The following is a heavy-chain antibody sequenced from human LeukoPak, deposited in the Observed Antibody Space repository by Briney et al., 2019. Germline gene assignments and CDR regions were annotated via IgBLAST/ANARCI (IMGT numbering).Heavy chain of an antibody. CDR2: IYGGGTT. CDR3: ARGTGSLAGYFDY. Sequence: GGSLRLSCAASGFTVSGTYMTWVRQAPGKGLEWVSVIYGGGTTYHAESVKGRFTISRDNSKNTLYLQMNSLRAEDTAVYYCARGTGSLAGYFDYWGQGTLVTVSS. J-gene: IGHJ4*02. CDR1: GFTVSGTY. V-gene: IGHV3-53*01. D-gene: IGHD3-10*01.